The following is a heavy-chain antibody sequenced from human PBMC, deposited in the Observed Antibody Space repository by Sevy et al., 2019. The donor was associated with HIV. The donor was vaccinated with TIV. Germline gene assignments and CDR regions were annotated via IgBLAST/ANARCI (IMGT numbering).Heavy chain of an antibody. CDR2: ISSSGSSI. J-gene: IGHJ5*02. Sequence: GGSLRLSCTASGFTFSSYDMNWVRQAPGKGLEWVSKISSSGSSIYYADSVKGRFTISRDNAKNSLNLQMNSLRAEDTAVYYCTSPGGKGFDPWGQGTLVTVSS. V-gene: IGHV3-48*03. CDR1: GFTFSSYD. D-gene: IGHD3-16*01. CDR3: TSPGGKGFDP.